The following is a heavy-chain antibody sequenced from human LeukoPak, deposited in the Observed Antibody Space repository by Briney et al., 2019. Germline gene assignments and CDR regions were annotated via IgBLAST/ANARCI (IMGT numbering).Heavy chain of an antibody. V-gene: IGHV3-72*01. CDR1: GFTFGDHY. Sequence: GGSLRLSCAASGFTFGDHYMAWVRQAPGKGLEWVGRTRDKATSYTTDYAASVKGRFTISRDDSKNSLSLQMHSLKSEDTAVYYCARVGVMKTTVDYWGQGVLVTVSS. D-gene: IGHD4-11*01. J-gene: IGHJ4*02. CDR2: TRDKATSYTT. CDR3: ARVGVMKTTVDY.